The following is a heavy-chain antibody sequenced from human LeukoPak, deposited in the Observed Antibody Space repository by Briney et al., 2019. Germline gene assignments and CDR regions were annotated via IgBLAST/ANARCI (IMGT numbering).Heavy chain of an antibody. D-gene: IGHD1-14*01. J-gene: IGHJ6*02. CDR1: GFTFSSYG. Sequence: GGSLRLSCAASGFTFSSYGMHWVRQAPGKGLEWVAVIWYDGSNKYYADSVKGRFTISRDNSKNTLYLQMNSLRAEDTAVYYCARDKRGDEPPIYYYYYGMDVWGQGTTVTVSS. V-gene: IGHV3-33*01. CDR2: IWYDGSNK. CDR3: ARDKRGDEPPIYYYYYGMDV.